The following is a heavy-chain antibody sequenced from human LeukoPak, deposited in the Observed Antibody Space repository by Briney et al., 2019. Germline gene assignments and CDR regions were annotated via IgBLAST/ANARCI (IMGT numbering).Heavy chain of an antibody. CDR2: IYYSGST. CDR1: GGSISSSSYY. J-gene: IGHJ4*02. CDR3: ARAETTVTSLDY. V-gene: IGHV4-39*07. D-gene: IGHD4-17*01. Sequence: SETLSLTCTVSGGSISSSSYYWGWIRQPPGKGLEWIGSIYYSGSTYYNPSLKSRVTISVDTSKNQFSLKLSSVTAADTAVYYCARAETTVTSLDYWGQGTLVTVSS.